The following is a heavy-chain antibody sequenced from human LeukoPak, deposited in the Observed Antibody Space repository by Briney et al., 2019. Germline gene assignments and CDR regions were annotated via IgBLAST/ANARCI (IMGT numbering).Heavy chain of an antibody. Sequence: GGSLRLSCAASGFPFSSYAMSWVRQSPGKGLEWVSAISGGNGNTYYAYYADSVRGRFTISRDSSKNTLYLQMNSLRAEDTAVYYCAKFHDILTGYFDYWGQGTLVTVSS. D-gene: IGHD3-9*01. CDR2: ISGGNGNTYYA. CDR3: AKFHDILTGYFDY. CDR1: GFPFSSYA. J-gene: IGHJ4*02. V-gene: IGHV3-23*01.